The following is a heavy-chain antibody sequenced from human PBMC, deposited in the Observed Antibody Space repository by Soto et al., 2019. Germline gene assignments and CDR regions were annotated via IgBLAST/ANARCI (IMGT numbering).Heavy chain of an antibody. CDR1: GFTFSTHG. CDR2: ISYDGSHK. V-gene: IGHV3-30*18. Sequence: QVQVVESGGGVVQPGGSLRLSCAASGFTFSTHGMHWVRQAPGKGLEWVALISYDGSHKIHADSVEGRFTISRDNSRNMLYLQLNSLRTEDTAVYYCAKDRVKATEIRGWWGYFDYWGQGTLVTVSS. D-gene: IGHD2-15*01. J-gene: IGHJ4*02. CDR3: AKDRVKATEIRGWWGYFDY.